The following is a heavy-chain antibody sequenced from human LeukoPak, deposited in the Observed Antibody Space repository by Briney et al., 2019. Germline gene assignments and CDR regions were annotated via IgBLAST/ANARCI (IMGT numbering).Heavy chain of an antibody. V-gene: IGHV3-23*01. CDR2: ISGSGGST. CDR3: AKGGPQFFDY. J-gene: IGHJ4*02. D-gene: IGHD5-24*01. CDR1: GFTFSSSG. Sequence: PGGSLRLSCAASGFTFSSSGMHWVRQAPGKGLEWVSTISGSGGSTYSADSVKGRFTISRDNSRNTLYLQMNSLRAEDTAIYYCAKGGPQFFDYWGQGTLVTVSS.